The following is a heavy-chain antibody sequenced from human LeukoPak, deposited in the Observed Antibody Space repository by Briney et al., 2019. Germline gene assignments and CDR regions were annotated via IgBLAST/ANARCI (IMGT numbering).Heavy chain of an antibody. V-gene: IGHV5-51*01. CDR1: GYTFTSYW. J-gene: IGHJ4*02. D-gene: IGHD4-17*01. Sequence: RGSLKISCKGSGYTFTSYWINWVRQMPGKGLEWMGIIYPGESETRYSPSFQGQVTISADKSITTVYLQWSSLKASDTAMYYCARLYGGYALDYWGQGTLVTVSS. CDR2: IYPGESET. CDR3: ARLYGGYALDY.